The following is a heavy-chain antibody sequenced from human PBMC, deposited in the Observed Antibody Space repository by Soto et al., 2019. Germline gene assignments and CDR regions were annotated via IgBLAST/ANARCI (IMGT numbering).Heavy chain of an antibody. D-gene: IGHD6-25*01. V-gene: IGHV3-48*01. CDR1: GFTFYTYS. CDR3: ARDQSRYSGYPFDY. Sequence: GGSLRLSCAASGFTFYTYSMNWVRQAPGKGLEWISYIDSSGIITYYADSVKGRFTLSRDIAKNSLYLQMSSLRAEDTAVYYCARDQSRYSGYPFDYWGQGKMVTVSS. J-gene: IGHJ4*02. CDR2: IDSSGIIT.